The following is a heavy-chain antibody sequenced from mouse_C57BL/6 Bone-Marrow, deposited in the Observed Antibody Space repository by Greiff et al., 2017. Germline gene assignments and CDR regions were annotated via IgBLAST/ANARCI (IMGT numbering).Heavy chain of an antibody. D-gene: IGHD2-4*01. CDR1: GYTFTSYW. CDR2: IHPSDSDT. J-gene: IGHJ4*01. CDR3: APSYYDYGNYAMDY. V-gene: IGHV1-74*01. Sequence: QVQPQQPGAELVKPGASVKVSCKASGYTFTSYWMHWVKQRPGQGLEWIGRIHPSDSDTNYNQKFKGKATLTVDKSSSTAYMQLSSLTSEDSAVYYCAPSYYDYGNYAMDYWGQGTSVTVSS.